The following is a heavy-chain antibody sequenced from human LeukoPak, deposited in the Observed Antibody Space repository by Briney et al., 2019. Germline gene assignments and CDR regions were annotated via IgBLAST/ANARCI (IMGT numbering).Heavy chain of an antibody. J-gene: IGHJ6*02. V-gene: IGHV4-31*03. CDR3: ASNSGYDDYYYYYGMDV. Sequence: SETLSLTCTVSGGSISSGGYYWSWIRQHPGKGLEWIGYIYYSGSTYYNPSLKSRVTISVDTSKNQFSLELSSVTAADTAVYYCASNSGYDDYYYYYGMDVWGQGTTVTVSS. CDR1: GGSISSGGYY. CDR2: IYYSGST. D-gene: IGHD5-12*01.